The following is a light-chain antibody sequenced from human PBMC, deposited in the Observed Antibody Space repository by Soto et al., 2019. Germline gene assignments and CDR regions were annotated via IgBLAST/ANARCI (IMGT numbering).Light chain of an antibody. J-gene: IGKJ3*01. CDR1: QSVSSSY. V-gene: IGKV3-20*01. Sequence: EIVLTQSPGTLSLSPGERATLSCRASQSVSSSYLAWYQQKPGQAPRLLIFGASYRATGIPDRFSGSGSGKDFTLTISRLEPEDFAVYYCQQYGSSPPDFTFGPGTKVDIK. CDR3: QQYGSSPPDFT. CDR2: GAS.